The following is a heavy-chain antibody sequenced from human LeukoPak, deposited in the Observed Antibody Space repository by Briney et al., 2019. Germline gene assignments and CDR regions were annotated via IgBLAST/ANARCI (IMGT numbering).Heavy chain of an antibody. V-gene: IGHV3-7*01. CDR2: IRQDGSGT. CDR1: GFIFSNYW. Sequence: PGGSLRLSCAASGFIFSNYWMQWVREAPGKGLEWVANIRQDGSGTYSVDSGKGRFTISRDNAKNSLYLQMNSLRAEDTAVYYCARGGFYRYSGTSGDYWGQGSQVTVSS. D-gene: IGHD1-26*01. J-gene: IGHJ4*02. CDR3: ARGGFYRYSGTSGDY.